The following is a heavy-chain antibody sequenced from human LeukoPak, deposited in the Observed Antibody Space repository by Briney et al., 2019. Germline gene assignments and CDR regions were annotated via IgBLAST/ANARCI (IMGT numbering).Heavy chain of an antibody. J-gene: IGHJ4*02. D-gene: IGHD1-26*01. CDR2: IKEDGTDK. CDR3: ATWSDAWEFDS. Sequence: GGSLRLSCAASGFTFSNSWMTWLGQAPGKGLEWVAQIKEDGTDKYYVDSVTGRFTISRDNTINSLYLQMSSLRAEDTAVYYCATWSDAWEFDSWGQGTLVSVSS. V-gene: IGHV3-7*05. CDR1: GFTFSNSW.